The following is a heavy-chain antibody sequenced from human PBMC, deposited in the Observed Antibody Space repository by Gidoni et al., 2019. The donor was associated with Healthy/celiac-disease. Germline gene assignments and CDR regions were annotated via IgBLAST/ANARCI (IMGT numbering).Heavy chain of an antibody. V-gene: IGHV3-30*03. CDR1: GFTFSSYG. CDR3: SAAPYYYYGMDV. Sequence: QVQLVESGGGVVKPGRSLRLSCAASGFTFSSYGMHWVRQAPGKGLEWVAVISYDGSNKYYADAVKGRFTIARDNSKNTLYLQMNSLRAEDTAVYYCSAAPYYYYGMDVWGKGTTVTVSS. D-gene: IGHD2-2*01. J-gene: IGHJ6*04. CDR2: ISYDGSNK.